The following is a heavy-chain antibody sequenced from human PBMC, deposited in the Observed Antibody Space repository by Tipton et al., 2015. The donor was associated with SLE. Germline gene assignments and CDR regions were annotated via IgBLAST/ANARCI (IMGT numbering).Heavy chain of an antibody. J-gene: IGHJ4*02. CDR2: INRDGSTT. CDR3: AVSIAARHAFDY. CDR1: GLTFSKNW. Sequence: SLRLSCAASGLTFSKNWMHWVRQAPGKGLVWVSQINRDGSTTNYADSVKGRFTISRDNAKNTVYLQMNSLRAEDTAVYYCAVSIAARHAFDYWGQGTLVTVSS. D-gene: IGHD6-6*01. V-gene: IGHV3-74*01.